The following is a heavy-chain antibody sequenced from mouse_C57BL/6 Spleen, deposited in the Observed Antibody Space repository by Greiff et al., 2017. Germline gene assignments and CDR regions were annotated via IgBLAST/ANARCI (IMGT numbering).Heavy chain of an antibody. CDR3: LVRGIAY. Sequence: VQLQQSGAELARPGASVKLSCKASGYTFTSYGITWVKQRTGQGLEWIGEIYPSSGNTNYNEKFKGKATLTADTSSSTAYMELRSLTSEDSAVYYCLVRGIAYWGQGTPVTVSA. D-gene: IGHD2-14*01. CDR2: IYPSSGNT. V-gene: IGHV1-81*01. CDR1: GYTFTSYG. J-gene: IGHJ3*01.